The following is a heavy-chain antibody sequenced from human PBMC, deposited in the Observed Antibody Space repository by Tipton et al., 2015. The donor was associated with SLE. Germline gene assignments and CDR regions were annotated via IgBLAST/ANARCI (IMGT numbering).Heavy chain of an antibody. V-gene: IGHV4-59*01. CDR1: GGSISSYY. J-gene: IGHJ4*02. D-gene: IGHD4-11*01. CDR2: IYYSGST. CDR3: ARWAGPTVNFDY. Sequence: TLSLTCTVSGGSISSYYWSWIRQPPGKGLEWIGYIYYSGSTNYNPSLKSRVTISVDTSTNQFSLKLSSVTAEDTAGYYCARWAGPTVNFDYWGQGTLVTVSS.